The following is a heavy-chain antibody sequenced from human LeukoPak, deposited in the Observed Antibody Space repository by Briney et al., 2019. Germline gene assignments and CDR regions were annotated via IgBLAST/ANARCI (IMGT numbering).Heavy chain of an antibody. CDR2: ISGSGGST. V-gene: IGHV3-23*01. Sequence: HSGGSLRLSCVASGFTFSSYAMSWVRQAPGKGLEWVSAISGSGGSTYYADSVKGQFTISRDNSKNTLYLQMNSLRAEDTAVYYCAKAIRSVGASGYSAFDIWGQGTMVTVSS. CDR3: AKAIRSVGASGYSAFDI. CDR1: GFTFSSYA. D-gene: IGHD1-26*01. J-gene: IGHJ3*02.